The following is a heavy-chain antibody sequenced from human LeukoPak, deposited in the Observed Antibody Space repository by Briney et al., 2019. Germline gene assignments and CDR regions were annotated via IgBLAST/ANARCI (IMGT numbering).Heavy chain of an antibody. D-gene: IGHD4-23*01. CDR2: IGGGGSST. CDR1: GFTFSSYA. Sequence: GGSLRLSCAASGFTFSSYAMSWVRQAPGKGLEWVSAIGGGGSSTYYADSVKGRFTISRDNSKNTLYLQMNSLRAEDTAVYYCAKRSDYGGNGGNYFDSWGQGTPVTVSS. CDR3: AKRSDYGGNGGNYFDS. J-gene: IGHJ4*02. V-gene: IGHV3-23*01.